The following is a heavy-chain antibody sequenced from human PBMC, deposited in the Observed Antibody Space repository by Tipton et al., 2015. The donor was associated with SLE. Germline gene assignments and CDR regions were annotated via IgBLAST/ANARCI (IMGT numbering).Heavy chain of an antibody. Sequence: GSLRLSCAASGFTFSSYAMSWVRQAPGKGLEWVSAISGSGGSTYYADSAKGRFTISRDNSKNTLYLQMNSLRAEDTAVYYCAEVGGITMVQGVIISGAEYFQHWGQGTLVTVSS. D-gene: IGHD3-10*01. CDR3: AEVGGITMVQGVIISGAEYFQH. CDR2: ISGSGGST. J-gene: IGHJ1*01. CDR1: GFTFSSYA. V-gene: IGHV3-23*01.